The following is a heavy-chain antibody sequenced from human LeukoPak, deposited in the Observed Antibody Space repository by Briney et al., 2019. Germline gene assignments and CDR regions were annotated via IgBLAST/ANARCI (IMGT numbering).Heavy chain of an antibody. Sequence: SVKVSCKASGGTFSSYAMSWVRQAPGQGLEWMGGIIPIFGTANYAQKFQGRVTITADESTSTAYMELSSLRSEDTAVYYCASPRYCSGGSCQYFDYWGQGTLVTVSS. V-gene: IGHV1-69*13. CDR2: IIPIFGTA. D-gene: IGHD2-15*01. CDR3: ASPRYCSGGSCQYFDY. CDR1: GGTFSSYA. J-gene: IGHJ4*02.